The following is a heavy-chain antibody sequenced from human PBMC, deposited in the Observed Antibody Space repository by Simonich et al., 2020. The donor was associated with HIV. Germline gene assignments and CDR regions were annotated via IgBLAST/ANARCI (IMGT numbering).Heavy chain of an antibody. CDR1: GHTFIDYY. CDR2: FDPEKRET. J-gene: IGHJ5*02. V-gene: IGHV1-69-2*01. CDR3: ATVVVLPAATRGTWFDP. D-gene: IGHD2-2*01. Sequence: EVQLVQSGAEVKKPGATMKISCNISGHTFIDYYLHWMQQAPGKGLEEVGMFDPEKRETISAEKFHGRVTLTADTSTDTVYMELSSLRSEDTAMYYCATVVVLPAATRGTWFDPWGQGTLVTVSS.